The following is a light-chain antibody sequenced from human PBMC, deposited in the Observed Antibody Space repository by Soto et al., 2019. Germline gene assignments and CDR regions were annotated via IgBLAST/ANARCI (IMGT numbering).Light chain of an antibody. CDR3: QTWGTGIVV. V-gene: IGLV4-69*01. J-gene: IGLJ3*02. Sequence: QSVLTQSPSASASLGASVKLTCTLSSGHSSYAIAWHHQQPEKGPRYLMKLNSDGSHSKGDGIPDRFSGSSSGAERYLTISSLQPEDEADYYRQTWGTGIVVFGGGTKLTVL. CDR2: LNSDGSH. CDR1: SGHSSYA.